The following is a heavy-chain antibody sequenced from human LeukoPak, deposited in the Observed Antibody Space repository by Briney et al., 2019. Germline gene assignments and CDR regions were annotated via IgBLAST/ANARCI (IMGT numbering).Heavy chain of an antibody. V-gene: IGHV1-46*01. J-gene: IGHJ4*02. Sequence: ASVKVSCKASGYTFITYHMLWVRQAPGQGLEWMGIISPSGGSTTYAQKFQGRVTMTGDTSTSTVYMELSSLRSEDTAVYYCARSRLLLDYWGQGTLVTVSS. CDR1: GYTFITYH. CDR3: ARSRLLLDY. D-gene: IGHD2-21*02. CDR2: ISPSGGST.